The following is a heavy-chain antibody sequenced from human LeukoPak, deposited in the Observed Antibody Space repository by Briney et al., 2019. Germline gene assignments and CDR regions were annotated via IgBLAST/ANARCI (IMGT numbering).Heavy chain of an antibody. CDR3: ARGSGSSSWYYLVYSY. CDR2: IKQDGSEK. D-gene: IGHD6-13*01. V-gene: IGHV3-7*01. Sequence: PGGSLRLSCAASGFTFSSYWMSWVRQAPGKGLEWVANIKQDGSEKYYVDSVKGRFTISRDNAKNSLYLQMNSLRAEDTAVYYCARGSGSSSWYYLVYSYWGQGTLVTVSS. J-gene: IGHJ4*02. CDR1: GFTFSSYW.